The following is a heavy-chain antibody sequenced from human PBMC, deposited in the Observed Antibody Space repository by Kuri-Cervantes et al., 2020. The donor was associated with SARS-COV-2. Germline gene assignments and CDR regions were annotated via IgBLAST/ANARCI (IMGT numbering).Heavy chain of an antibody. CDR2: IYHSGST. Sequence: SETLSLTCAVYGGSLSGSFWSWIRQSPGKGLEWIGYIYHSGSTYYNPSLKSRVTISVDASKTQFSLKLNSVTAADSALYYCARLAYTSGWYGDHFDYWGQGTLVTVSS. CDR3: ARLAYTSGWYGDHFDY. D-gene: IGHD6-19*01. J-gene: IGHJ4*02. V-gene: IGHV4-34*01. CDR1: GGSLSGSF.